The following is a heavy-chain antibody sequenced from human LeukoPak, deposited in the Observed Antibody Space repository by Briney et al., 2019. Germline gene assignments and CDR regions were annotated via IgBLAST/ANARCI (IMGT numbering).Heavy chain of an antibody. CDR2: INSDESST. Sequence: GGSLRLSCAASGFTFSSYWRHSVRQAPGKGLVWVSRINSDESSTSYADSVKGRFTISRDNAKNTLYLQMNSLGAEDTAVYYCARDRTTTVTTSSRYYYMDVWGKGTTVTVSS. CDR1: GFTFSSYW. CDR3: ARDRTTTVTTSSRYYYMDV. V-gene: IGHV3-74*01. J-gene: IGHJ6*03. D-gene: IGHD4-17*01.